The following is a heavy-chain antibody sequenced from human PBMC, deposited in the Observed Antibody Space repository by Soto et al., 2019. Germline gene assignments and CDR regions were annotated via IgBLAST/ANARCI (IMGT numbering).Heavy chain of an antibody. CDR3: ARDVPNVLVPAADYYYYYGMDV. D-gene: IGHD2-2*01. V-gene: IGHV3-30-3*01. CDR1: GFTFSSYA. CDR2: ISYDGSNK. J-gene: IGHJ6*02. Sequence: GGSLRLSCAASGFTFSSYAMHWVRQAPGKGLEWVAVISYDGSNKYYADSVKGRFTISRDNSKNTLYLQMNSLRAEDTAVYYCARDVPNVLVPAADYYYYYGMDVWGQGTTVTVSS.